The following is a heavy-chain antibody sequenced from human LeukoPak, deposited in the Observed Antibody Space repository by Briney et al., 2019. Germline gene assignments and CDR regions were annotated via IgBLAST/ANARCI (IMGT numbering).Heavy chain of an antibody. CDR3: AKDPHLWSSSWYRSDYYYYGMDV. J-gene: IGHJ6*02. CDR1: GFTFSSYW. V-gene: IGHV3-74*01. D-gene: IGHD6-13*01. CDR2: INSDGSDT. Sequence: GGSLRLSCAASGFTFSSYWMHWVRQAPGKGLVWVSRINSDGSDTSYADSVKGRFTISRDNSKNTLYLQMNSLRAEDTAVYYCAKDPHLWSSSWYRSDYYYYGMDVWGQGTTVTVSS.